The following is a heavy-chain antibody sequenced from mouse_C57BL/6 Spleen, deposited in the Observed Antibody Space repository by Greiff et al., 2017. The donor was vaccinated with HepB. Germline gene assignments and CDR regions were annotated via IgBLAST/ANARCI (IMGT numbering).Heavy chain of an antibody. Sequence: EVKLVESGGGLVKPGGSLKLSCAASGFTFSSYAMSWVRQTPEKRLEWVATISDGGSYTYYPDNVKGRFTISRDNAKNNLYLQMSHLKSEDTAMYYCARDQLGSSFDYWGQGTTLTVSS. J-gene: IGHJ2*01. CDR3: ARDQLGSSFDY. CDR2: ISDGGSYT. D-gene: IGHD1-1*01. V-gene: IGHV5-4*01. CDR1: GFTFSSYA.